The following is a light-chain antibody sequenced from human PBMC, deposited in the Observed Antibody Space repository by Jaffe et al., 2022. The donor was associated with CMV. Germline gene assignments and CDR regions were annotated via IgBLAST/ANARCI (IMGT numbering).Light chain of an antibody. CDR2: QAS. Sequence: DIQMTQSPSTLSASIGDRVTITCRASQSIGDGLAWYQQKPGKAPKLLIFQASNLESGVPSRFSGSGSGTEFTLTVSSLQPDDFATYYCQQYYSYNTFGQGTNLEMK. CDR1: QSIGDG. J-gene: IGKJ2*01. CDR3: QQYYSYNT. V-gene: IGKV1-5*03.